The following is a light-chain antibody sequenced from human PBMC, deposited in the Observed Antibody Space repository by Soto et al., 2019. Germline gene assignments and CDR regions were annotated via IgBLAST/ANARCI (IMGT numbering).Light chain of an antibody. CDR1: QSLVHSDGNTY. CDR3: MKAPQLVS. J-gene: IGKJ4*01. CDR2: KIS. Sequence: DIVMTQTPLSSPVTLGQSASISCRSSQSLVHSDGNTYLSWLHQRPGQPPRLLIYKISNRFSGGPDRFGVRGAGTYFPLKISRVEGEDGGIYDCMKAPQLVSSGGGTKVETK. V-gene: IGKV2-24*01.